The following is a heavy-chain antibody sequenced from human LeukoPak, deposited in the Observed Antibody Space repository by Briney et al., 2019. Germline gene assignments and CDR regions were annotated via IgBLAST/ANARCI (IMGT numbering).Heavy chain of an antibody. CDR3: ARDPSRRITMVRGADAPLYY. CDR2: IWYDGSNK. Sequence: GRSLRLSCAASGFTFSSYGMHWVRQAPGKGLEWVAVIWYDGSNKYYADSVKGRFTISRDNSKNTLYLQMNSLRAEDTAVYYCARDPSRRITMVRGADAPLYYWGQGTLVTVSS. D-gene: IGHD3-10*01. J-gene: IGHJ4*02. CDR1: GFTFSSYG. V-gene: IGHV3-33*01.